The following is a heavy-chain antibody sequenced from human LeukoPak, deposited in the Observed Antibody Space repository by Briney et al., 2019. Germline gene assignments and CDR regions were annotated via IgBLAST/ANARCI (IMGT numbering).Heavy chain of an antibody. D-gene: IGHD3-22*01. CDR3: AKGSYYDSSGSFYFDY. CDR2: ISGSGDNT. V-gene: IGHV3-23*01. J-gene: IGHJ4*02. CDR1: GLTFRSYA. Sequence: TGGSLRLSCTASGLTFRSYAMSWVRQAPGKGLEWVSGISGSGDNTYYADSVKGRFTISRDNSKNTLYVQVNSLGTEDTAAYYCAKGSYYDSSGSFYFDYWGQGTLVTVSS.